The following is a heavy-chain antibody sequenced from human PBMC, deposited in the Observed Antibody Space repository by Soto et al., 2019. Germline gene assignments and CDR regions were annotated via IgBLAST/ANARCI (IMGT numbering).Heavy chain of an antibody. Sequence: QVQLVQSRAELKKPGDSVKVSCEASGYTFTGYYILWVRQPPGHGLQRMGWINPDTYAPTYAQRFQGRVTMTRDASNSTVYMVLSSQKSDDTAIYYCARAPSRVHPNYFDYWGQGTLVTVSS. J-gene: IGHJ4*02. CDR3: ARAPSRVHPNYFDY. V-gene: IGHV1-2*02. CDR2: INPDTYAP. CDR1: GYTFTGYY. D-gene: IGHD1-1*01.